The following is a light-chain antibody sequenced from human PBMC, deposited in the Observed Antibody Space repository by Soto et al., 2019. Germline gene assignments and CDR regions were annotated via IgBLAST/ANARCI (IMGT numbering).Light chain of an antibody. CDR1: SSNIGAGYD. Sequence: QSVLTQPPSVSGAPGQRVTISCTGSSSNIGAGYDVHWYQQLPGTAPKLLIYGNSNRPSGVPDRFSGSKSGTSASLAITGRQAEAEADYYCQSYDSSLSGVVFGGGTKLTVL. V-gene: IGLV1-40*01. CDR2: GNS. J-gene: IGLJ2*01. CDR3: QSYDSSLSGVV.